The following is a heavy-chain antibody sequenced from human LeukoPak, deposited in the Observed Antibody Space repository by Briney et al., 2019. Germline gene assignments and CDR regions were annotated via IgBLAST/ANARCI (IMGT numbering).Heavy chain of an antibody. CDR1: GYSISSGYY. V-gene: IGHV4-38-2*02. J-gene: IGHJ4*02. D-gene: IGHD6-19*01. Sequence: SETLSLTCAVSGYSISSGYYWGWIRQPPGKGLEWIGSIYHSGSTYYNPSLKSQVTISVDTSKNQFSLKLSSVTAADTAVYYCARDRAGKGYFDYWGQGTLVTVSS. CDR3: ARDRAGKGYFDY. CDR2: IYHSGST.